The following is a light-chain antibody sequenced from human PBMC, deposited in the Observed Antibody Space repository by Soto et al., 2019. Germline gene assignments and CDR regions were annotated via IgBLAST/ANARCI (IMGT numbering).Light chain of an antibody. CDR1: QSVSSGY. V-gene: IGKV3-20*01. Sequence: EIVLTQSPGTLSLSPGERATLSCRASQSVSSGYLGWYQQKPGQTPRLLIYGASSRATGIPDRFSGSGSGTDFTLTISRLEPEDFAVYYCQQYGSLLVTFGQGTKVEIK. CDR2: GAS. J-gene: IGKJ1*01. CDR3: QQYGSLLVT.